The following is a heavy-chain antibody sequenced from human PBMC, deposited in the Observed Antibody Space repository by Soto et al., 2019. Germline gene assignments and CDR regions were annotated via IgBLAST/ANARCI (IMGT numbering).Heavy chain of an antibody. CDR2: IDPSDSYT. J-gene: IGHJ6*02. D-gene: IGHD3-10*01. V-gene: IGHV5-10-1*01. Sequence: GESLKISCTGSGYSFTSYWISWVRQMPGKGLEWMGRIDPSDSYTNYSPSFQGHVTISADKSISTAYLQWSSLKASDTAMYYCARTMVRGKNYYGVDVWGQGTTVTVSS. CDR1: GYSFTSYW. CDR3: ARTMVRGKNYYGVDV.